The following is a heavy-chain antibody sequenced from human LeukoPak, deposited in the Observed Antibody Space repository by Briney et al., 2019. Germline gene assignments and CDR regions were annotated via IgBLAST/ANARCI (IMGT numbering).Heavy chain of an antibody. CDR1: GGTFSSYA. CDR3: ARVPHGCSGGSCYSTDGPGWFDP. J-gene: IGHJ5*02. D-gene: IGHD2-15*01. V-gene: IGHV1-69*13. CDR2: IIPILGTA. Sequence: ASVKVSCKASGGTFSSYAISWVRQAPGQGLEWMGGIIPILGTANYAQKFQGRVTITADESTSTAYMELSSLRSEDTAVYYCARVPHGCSGGSCYSTDGPGWFDPWGQGTLVTVSS.